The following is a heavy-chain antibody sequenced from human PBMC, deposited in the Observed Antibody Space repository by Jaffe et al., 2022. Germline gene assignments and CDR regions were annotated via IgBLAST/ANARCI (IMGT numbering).Heavy chain of an antibody. D-gene: IGHD4-17*01. Sequence: QVQLQQWGAGLLKPSETLSLTCAVYGGSFSGYYWSWIRQPPGKGLEWIGEINHSGSTNYNPSLKSRVTISVDTSKNQFSLKLSSVTAADTAVYYCARGRMTTVTLYYMDVWGKGTTVTVSS. CDR2: INHSGST. CDR1: GGSFSGYY. V-gene: IGHV4-34*01. J-gene: IGHJ6*03. CDR3: ARGRMTTVTLYYMDV.